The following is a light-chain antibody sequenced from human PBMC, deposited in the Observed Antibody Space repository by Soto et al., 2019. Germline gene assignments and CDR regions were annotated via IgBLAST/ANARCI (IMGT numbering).Light chain of an antibody. CDR1: SSDVGSYYR. CDR2: DVS. J-gene: IGLJ2*01. Sequence: QSALTQPASVSGSPGQSITISCTGTSSDVGSYYRVSWYQQPPGKAPKLMIYDVSNRPSGVSNRFSGSKSGNTASLTISGLQAEDEDDYYCSSYTNTIVVFGGGTKLPV. CDR3: SSYTNTIVV. V-gene: IGLV2-14*01.